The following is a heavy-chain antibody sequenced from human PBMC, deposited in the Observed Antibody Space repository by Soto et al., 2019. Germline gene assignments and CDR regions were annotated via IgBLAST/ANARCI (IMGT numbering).Heavy chain of an antibody. CDR1: GFTFSSYA. Sequence: EVQLLESGGGLVQPGGSLRLSCAASGFTFSSYAMSCVRQAPGKGLEWVSAISGSGSSTYYADSVKGRFTISRDNSKNPLYLQMSSVRAEDSAVYYCAKGGWSDPWGQGTLVTVSS. CDR3: AKGGWSDP. V-gene: IGHV3-23*01. CDR2: ISGSGSST. J-gene: IGHJ5*02.